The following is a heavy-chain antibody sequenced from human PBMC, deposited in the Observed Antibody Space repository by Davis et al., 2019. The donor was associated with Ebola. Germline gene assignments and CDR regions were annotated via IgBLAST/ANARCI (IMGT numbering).Heavy chain of an antibody. CDR2: IKQDGSEK. Sequence: GESLKISCAASGFIFSNYWMSWVRQAPGKGPEWVAIIKQDGSEKYYVDSVKGRFTISRDNAKNSLYLQMNSLRAEDTAVYYCARESAHGFDPWGQGTLVTVSS. V-gene: IGHV3-7*03. J-gene: IGHJ5*02. CDR3: ARESAHGFDP. CDR1: GFIFSNYW.